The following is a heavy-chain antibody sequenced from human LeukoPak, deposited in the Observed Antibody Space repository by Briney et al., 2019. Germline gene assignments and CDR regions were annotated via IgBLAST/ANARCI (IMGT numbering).Heavy chain of an antibody. CDR1: GGSINNYF. D-gene: IGHD2-8*01. CDR2: VSASDIT. V-gene: IGHV4-59*01. CDR3: ARGGYCSDGVCRTWLDP. Sequence: KPSETLSLTCTVSGGSINNYFWTWVRQPPGKGLEWIGYVSASDITSYNPSLQSRLTMSIDTSKNQSSLKLSSVTAADTAVYFCARGGYCSDGVCRTWLDPWGQGTLVTVSS. J-gene: IGHJ5*02.